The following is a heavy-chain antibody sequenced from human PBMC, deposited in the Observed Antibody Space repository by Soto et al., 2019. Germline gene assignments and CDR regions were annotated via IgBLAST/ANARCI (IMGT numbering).Heavy chain of an antibody. CDR3: ARGGVPAARKRLDP. CDR1: GGSFSAYY. D-gene: IGHD2-2*01. Sequence: SETLSLTCAVYGGSFSAYYWSWIRQPPGKGLEWIGEINHSGTTNFNPSLKSRVTMSVDTSQDQFSLTLRSVTAADTAVYYCARGGVPAARKRLDPWGPGTLVTVS. CDR2: INHSGTT. V-gene: IGHV4-34*01. J-gene: IGHJ5*02.